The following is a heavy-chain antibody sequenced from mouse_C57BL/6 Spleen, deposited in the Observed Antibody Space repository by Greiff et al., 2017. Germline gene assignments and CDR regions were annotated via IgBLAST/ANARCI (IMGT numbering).Heavy chain of an antibody. Sequence: VQLQQPGAELVRPGSSVKLSCQASGYTFTSYWMHWVKQRPIQGLEWIGNIDPSDSETHYNQKFKDKATLTVDKSSSTAYMQLSSLTSEDSAVYYCARSYYSNYVNYAMDYWGQGTSVTVSS. J-gene: IGHJ4*01. D-gene: IGHD2-5*01. CDR3: ARSYYSNYVNYAMDY. V-gene: IGHV1-52*01. CDR2: IDPSDSET. CDR1: GYTFTSYW.